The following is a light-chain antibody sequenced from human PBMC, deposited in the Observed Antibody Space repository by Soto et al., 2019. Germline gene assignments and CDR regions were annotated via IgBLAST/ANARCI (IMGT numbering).Light chain of an antibody. V-gene: IGKV1-5*03. CDR2: KAS. Sequence: IQRTQSTSTLSASVGYRVTITCRASQSISSWLAWYQQKPGKPPKLLIYKASSLESGVPSRFSGSGSGTEFTLTLSSMQPDDFATYYCQQYNSGTFCQGTKVDIK. CDR3: QQYNSGT. J-gene: IGKJ1*01. CDR1: QSISSW.